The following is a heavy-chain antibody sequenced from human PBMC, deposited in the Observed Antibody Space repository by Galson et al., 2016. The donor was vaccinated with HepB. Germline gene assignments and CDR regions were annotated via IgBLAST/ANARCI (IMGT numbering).Heavy chain of an antibody. D-gene: IGHD3/OR15-3a*01. V-gene: IGHV1-46*01. Sequence: SCKASGYTFTSYYMHWVRQAPGQGLEWMGIINPSGGSTSYAQKFQGRVTVPRDTSTSTVYMELRSRRSEATAVYYCARGTGTGGYLDYWGQGTLVTVSS. J-gene: IGHJ4*02. CDR2: INPSGGST. CDR3: ARGTGTGGYLDY. CDR1: GYTFTSYY.